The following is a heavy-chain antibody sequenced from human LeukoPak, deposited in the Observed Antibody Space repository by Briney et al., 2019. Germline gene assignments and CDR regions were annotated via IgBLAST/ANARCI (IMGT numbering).Heavy chain of an antibody. D-gene: IGHD3-16*02. CDR1: GGTFSSYA. CDR3: AGDYVWGSYRTLLGSYGMDV. Sequence: GASVTVSCKASGGTFSSYAISWVRQASGQGLEWMGRIIPILGIANYAQKFQGRVTITADKSTSTAYMELSSLRSEDTAVYYCAGDYVWGSYRTLLGSYGMDVWGQGTTVTVSS. J-gene: IGHJ6*02. CDR2: IIPILGIA. V-gene: IGHV1-69*04.